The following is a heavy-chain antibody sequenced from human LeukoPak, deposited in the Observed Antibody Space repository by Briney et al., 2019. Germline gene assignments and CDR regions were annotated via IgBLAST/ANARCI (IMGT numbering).Heavy chain of an antibody. D-gene: IGHD1-26*01. V-gene: IGHV3-33*01. CDR2: IRYDGSNK. J-gene: IGHJ4*02. Sequence: GRSLRLSCAASGFTFSSYGMHWVRQAPGRGREGVAVIRYDGSNKYYADSVKGRFTISRDNSKNTLYLQMNSLRAEDPAVYYWASVPAGVKRSYYFDYWGQGTLVTVSS. CDR3: ASVPAGVKRSYYFDY. CDR1: GFTFSSYG.